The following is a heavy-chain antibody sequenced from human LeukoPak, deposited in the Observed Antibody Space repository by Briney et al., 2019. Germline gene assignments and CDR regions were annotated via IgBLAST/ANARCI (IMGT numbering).Heavy chain of an antibody. D-gene: IGHD1/OR15-1a*01. Sequence: GGSLRLSCAASGFTFRSYNMNWVRQAPGKGLEWVSYITGGSTTIYYADSVKGRFTISRDNAKNSLYLQMNSLRAEDTAVYYCARDRHWTNDWVFDYWGQGTLVTVSS. J-gene: IGHJ4*02. CDR2: ITGGSTTI. CDR3: ARDRHWTNDWVFDY. V-gene: IGHV3-48*01. CDR1: GFTFRSYN.